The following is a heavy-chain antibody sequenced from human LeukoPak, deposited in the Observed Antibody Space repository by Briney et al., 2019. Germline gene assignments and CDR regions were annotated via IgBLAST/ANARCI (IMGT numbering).Heavy chain of an antibody. D-gene: IGHD5-12*01. CDR3: ARDLPADSGYDWGADY. CDR2: ISSSGSTI. J-gene: IGHJ4*02. Sequence: PGGSLRLSCAASGFTFSSYEMNWVRQAPGKGLEWVSYISSSGSTIYYADSVKGRFTISRDNAKNSLYLQMNSLRAEDTAVYYCARDLPADSGYDWGADYWGQGTLVTVSS. CDR1: GFTFSSYE. V-gene: IGHV3-48*03.